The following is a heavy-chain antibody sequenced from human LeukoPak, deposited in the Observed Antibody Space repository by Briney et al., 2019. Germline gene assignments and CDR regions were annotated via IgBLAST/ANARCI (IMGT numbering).Heavy chain of an antibody. CDR3: ARGGYGSSWFYSH. CDR2: INPNSGGT. Sequence: ASVKVSCKASGYTFTGYYMHWVRQAPGQGLERMGWINPNSGGTNYAQKFQGRVTMTRDTSISTAYMELSRLRSDDTAVYYCARGGYGSSWFYSHWGQGTPVTVSS. V-gene: IGHV1-2*02. D-gene: IGHD6-13*01. CDR1: GYTFTGYY. J-gene: IGHJ4*02.